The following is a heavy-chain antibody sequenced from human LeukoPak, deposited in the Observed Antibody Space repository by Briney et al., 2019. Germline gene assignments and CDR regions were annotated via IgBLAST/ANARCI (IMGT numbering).Heavy chain of an antibody. Sequence: GGSLRLSCAASGFTFSSYWMSWVRQAPGKGLEWVANIKQDGSEKYYVDSVKGRFTISRDNAKNSLYLQMNSLRAEDTAVYYCARDLGETTDGRVVFFYYYMDVWGKGTTVTVSS. V-gene: IGHV3-7*01. D-gene: IGHD4-17*01. CDR1: GFTFSSYW. CDR3: ARDLGETTDGRVVFFYYYMDV. J-gene: IGHJ6*03. CDR2: IKQDGSEK.